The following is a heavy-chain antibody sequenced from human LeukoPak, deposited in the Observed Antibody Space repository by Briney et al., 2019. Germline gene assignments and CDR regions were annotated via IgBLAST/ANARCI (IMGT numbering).Heavy chain of an antibody. CDR3: AKDLPVHSSSPVHYYFDY. V-gene: IGHV3-23*01. CDR2: ISGSGGST. D-gene: IGHD6-6*01. J-gene: IGHJ4*02. Sequence: QAGGSLRLSCAASGFTFSSYAMSWVRQAPGKGLEWVSAISGSGGSTYYADPVKGRFTISRDDSKNTLYLQMNSLRAEDTAVYYCAKDLPVHSSSPVHYYFDYWGQGTLVTVSS. CDR1: GFTFSSYA.